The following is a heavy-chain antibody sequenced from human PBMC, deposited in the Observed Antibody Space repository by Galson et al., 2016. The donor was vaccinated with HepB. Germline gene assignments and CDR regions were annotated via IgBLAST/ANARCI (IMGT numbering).Heavy chain of an antibody. CDR1: EFTFSSYQ. CDR2: ISSSGGST. Sequence: SLRLSCAASEFTFSSYQMNWVRQVPGKGLEWLSHISSSGGSTYYADSVRGRFTISRDNAKNSLYLQIDRLRVEDTAVYFCANDRGGLVPGVLGSWGQGTLVTVSS. V-gene: IGHV3-48*03. J-gene: IGHJ5*02. D-gene: IGHD3-10*01. CDR3: ANDRGGLVPGVLGS.